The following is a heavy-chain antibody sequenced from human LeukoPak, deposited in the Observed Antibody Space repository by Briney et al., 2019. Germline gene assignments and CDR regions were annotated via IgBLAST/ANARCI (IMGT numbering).Heavy chain of an antibody. CDR1: GFTFSDYY. D-gene: IGHD3-22*01. Sequence: PGGSLRLSCAASGFTFSDYYMSWIRQAPGKGLEWVSYISSSGSTIYYADSVKGRFTISRDNAKNSLYLQMNSLRAEDTAVYYCARVPPMGYYDSSGYGGIDYWGQGTLVTVSS. V-gene: IGHV3-11*01. J-gene: IGHJ4*02. CDR3: ARVPPMGYYDSSGYGGIDY. CDR2: ISSSGSTI.